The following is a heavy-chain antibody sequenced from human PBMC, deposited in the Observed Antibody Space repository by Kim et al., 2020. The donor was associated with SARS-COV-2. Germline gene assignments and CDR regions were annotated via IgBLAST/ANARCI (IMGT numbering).Heavy chain of an antibody. CDR2: IIPIFGTA. D-gene: IGHD6-13*01. J-gene: IGHJ6*02. Sequence: SVKVSCKASGGTFSSYAISWVRQAPGQGLEWMGGIIPIFGTANYAQKFQGRVTITADESTSTAYMELSSLRSEDTAVYYCASIAAAGTVIIGYYGMDVWGQGTTVTVSS. CDR3: ASIAAAGTVIIGYYGMDV. V-gene: IGHV1-69*13. CDR1: GGTFSSYA.